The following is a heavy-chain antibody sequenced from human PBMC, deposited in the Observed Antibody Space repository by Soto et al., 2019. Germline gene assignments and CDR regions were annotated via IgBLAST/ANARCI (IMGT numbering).Heavy chain of an antibody. Sequence: GGSLRLSCAASGFTFTTYAMTWVRQAPGRGLECVSGSSASSADTYYADSVKGRFTVSRDNSNNTLYLQMNILRADDTAIYYCAKEGPYDHGEYRVYYYVVDVWGRGTTVTVSS. CDR1: GFTFTTYA. V-gene: IGHV3-23*01. CDR2: SSASSADT. CDR3: AKEGPYDHGEYRVYYYVVDV. D-gene: IGHD4-17*01. J-gene: IGHJ6*02.